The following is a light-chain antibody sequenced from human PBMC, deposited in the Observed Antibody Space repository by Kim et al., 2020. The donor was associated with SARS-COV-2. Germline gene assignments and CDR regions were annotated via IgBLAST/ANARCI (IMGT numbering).Light chain of an antibody. J-gene: IGKJ3*01. V-gene: IGKV3-20*01. CDR3: HLYGSSPL. CDR1: QSVSSNY. CDR2: GAS. Sequence: EIVLTQSPGTLSLSPGERVTLSCRASQSVSSNYLAWYQQKPGQAPRLLIYGASSRATDIPDRFSGSGSGTDFTLTISRLEAEDFAVYYCHLYGSSPLFGPGTKVGIK.